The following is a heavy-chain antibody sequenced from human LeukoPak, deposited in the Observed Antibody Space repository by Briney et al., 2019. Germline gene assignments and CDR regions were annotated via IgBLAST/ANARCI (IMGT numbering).Heavy chain of an antibody. J-gene: IGHJ4*02. Sequence: PGGSLRLSCEASRFIFSMFSMNWVRQAPGKGLEWLSHISGSSSTIHYEDSVKGRFTISRDNAKNSLYQQMNSLRDEDTAVYYCARDLSGTYPFDLWGQGTLVTVSS. D-gene: IGHD1-26*01. V-gene: IGHV3-48*02. CDR1: RFIFSMFS. CDR2: ISGSSSTI. CDR3: ARDLSGTYPFDL.